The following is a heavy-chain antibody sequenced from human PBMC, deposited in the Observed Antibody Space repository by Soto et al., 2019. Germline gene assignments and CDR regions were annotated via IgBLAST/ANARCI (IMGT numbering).Heavy chain of an antibody. CDR1: GGSFSGYY. Sequence: SETLSLTCAVYGGSFSGYYWSWIRQPPGKGLEWIGEINHSGSTNYNPSLKSRVTISVDTSKNQFSLKLSSVTAEDTAVYYCARNPLYCSGGSCYSGWGQGTLVTVSS. CDR2: INHSGST. V-gene: IGHV4-34*01. CDR3: ARNPLYCSGGSCYSG. J-gene: IGHJ4*02. D-gene: IGHD2-15*01.